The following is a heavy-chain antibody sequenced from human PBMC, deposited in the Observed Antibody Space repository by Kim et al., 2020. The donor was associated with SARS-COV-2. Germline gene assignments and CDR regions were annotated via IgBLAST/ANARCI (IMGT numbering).Heavy chain of an antibody. CDR3: ARDPPITGTTDGMDV. CDR1: GGSISSSNW. J-gene: IGHJ6*02. Sequence: SETLSLTCAVSGGSISSSNWWSWVRQPPGKGLEWIGEIYHSGSTNYNPSLKSRVTISVDKSKNQFSLKLSSLTAADTAVYYCARDPPITGTTDGMDVWGQGTTVTVSS. V-gene: IGHV4-4*02. D-gene: IGHD1-20*01. CDR2: IYHSGST.